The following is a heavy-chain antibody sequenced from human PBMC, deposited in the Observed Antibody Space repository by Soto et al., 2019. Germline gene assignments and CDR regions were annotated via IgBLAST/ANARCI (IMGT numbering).Heavy chain of an antibody. CDR2: ISGSGGST. Sequence: PGVSLRLSCAASGFTFSSYAMSWVRQAPGKGLEWVSAISGSGGSTYYADSVKGRFTISRDNSKNTLYLQMNSLRAEDTAVYYCAKDPQAATRGPYYFDSWGQGALVTV. CDR1: GFTFSSYA. V-gene: IGHV3-23*01. CDR3: AKDPQAATRGPYYFDS. D-gene: IGHD6-25*01. J-gene: IGHJ4*02.